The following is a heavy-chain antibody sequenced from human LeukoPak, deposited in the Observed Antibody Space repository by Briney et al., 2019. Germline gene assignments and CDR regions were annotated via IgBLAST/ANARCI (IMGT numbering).Heavy chain of an antibody. CDR3: ARGTYGMDV. V-gene: IGHV4-4*07. Sequence: SETLSLTCTVSGGSISSYYWSWVRQPAGKGLEWIGRMHSSGSTDCNPSLKSRVTMSADTSKNQFSLILSSVTAADTAIYYCARGTYGMDVWGQGTTVTVSS. CDR2: MHSSGST. J-gene: IGHJ6*02. CDR1: GGSISSYY.